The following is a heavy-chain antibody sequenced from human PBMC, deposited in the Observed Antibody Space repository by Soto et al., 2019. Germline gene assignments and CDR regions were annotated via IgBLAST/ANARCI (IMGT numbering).Heavy chain of an antibody. CDR2: ISYDGSNK. J-gene: IGHJ3*02. Sequence: GGSLRLSCAASGFTFSSYAMHWVRQAPGKGLEWVAVISYDGSNKYYADSVKGRFTISRDNSKNTLYLQMNSLRAEDTAVYYCAREVGGAGIGYAFDIWGQGTMVTVSS. CDR1: GFTFSSYA. V-gene: IGHV3-30-3*01. D-gene: IGHD1-26*01. CDR3: AREVGGAGIGYAFDI.